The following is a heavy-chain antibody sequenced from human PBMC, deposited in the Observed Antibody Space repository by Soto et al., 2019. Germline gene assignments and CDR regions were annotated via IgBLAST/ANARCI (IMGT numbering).Heavy chain of an antibody. CDR2: IHHSGTT. Sequence: SETLSLTCTVSGGSVSSGGYSWTWIRQPPGKGLEWIGYIHHSGTTNYNPSVTSRVTISVDTSKNQVSLKLNSVTAADTAVYYCARVLLWSGELSYDRGSFYYGMDVWGQGTTVTVSS. D-gene: IGHD3-10*01. CDR3: ARVLLWSGELSYDRGSFYYGMDV. V-gene: IGHV4-61*08. J-gene: IGHJ6*02. CDR1: GGSVSSGGYS.